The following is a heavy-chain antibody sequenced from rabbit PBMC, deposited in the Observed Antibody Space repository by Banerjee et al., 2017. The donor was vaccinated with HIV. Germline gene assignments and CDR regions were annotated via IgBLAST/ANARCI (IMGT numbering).Heavy chain of an antibody. V-gene: IGHV1S45*01. CDR1: GFSFSNKYV. D-gene: IGHD2-1*01. J-gene: IGHJ4*01. CDR3: AREEADGGGHLKL. CDR2: INTSSGTP. Sequence: QEQLEESGGGLVKPEGSLTLTCKASGFSFSNKYVMCWVRQAPGRGLEWIACINTSSGTPVSATWAKGPFTISKTSWTPVTLQMTSLTAADTATYFCAREEADGGGHLKLWGTGTLVTV.